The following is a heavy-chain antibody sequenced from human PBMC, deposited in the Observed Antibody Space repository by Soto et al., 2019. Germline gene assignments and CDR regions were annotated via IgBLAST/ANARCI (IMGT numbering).Heavy chain of an antibody. J-gene: IGHJ6*02. D-gene: IGHD3-22*01. CDR1: GFTFSSYA. Sequence: GGSLRLSCATSGFTFSSYALHWVRQAPGKGLEWVALISYDGSNKYYADSVKGRFTISRDNSKNTLYLQMNSLRPDDTALYYCAASRGFDSSGYSGYYYGMDVWGQGTTVTVSS. V-gene: IGHV3-30-3*01. CDR3: AASRGFDSSGYSGYYYGMDV. CDR2: ISYDGSNK.